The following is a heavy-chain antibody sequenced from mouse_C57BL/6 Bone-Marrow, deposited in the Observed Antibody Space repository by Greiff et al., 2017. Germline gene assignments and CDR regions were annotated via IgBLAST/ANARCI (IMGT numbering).Heavy chain of an antibody. CDR1: GFTFSSYG. D-gene: IGHD2-5*01. CDR2: ISSGGSYT. CDR3: ARPPPYYSNPYYFDY. Sequence: EVQLVESGGDLVKPGGSLKLSCAASGFTFSSYGMSWVRQTPDKRLEWVATISSGGSYTYYPDSVKGRFTISRDNAKNTLYLQMSSLKSAATAMYDCARPPPYYSNPYYFDYWGQGTTLTVSS. V-gene: IGHV5-6*01. J-gene: IGHJ2*01.